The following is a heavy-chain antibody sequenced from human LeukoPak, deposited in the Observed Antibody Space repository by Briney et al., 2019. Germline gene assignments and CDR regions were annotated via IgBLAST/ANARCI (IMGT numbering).Heavy chain of an antibody. CDR1: GFTSNRYS. J-gene: IGHJ6*03. CDR2: ISSSRYI. CDR3: ARDREEDYYMDV. V-gene: IGHV3-21*01. Sequence: PGGSLRLSCAASGFTSNRYSMNWVRQAPGKGLEWVSSISSSRYIYYADSVKGRFTISRDNAKNSLYLQMNSLRAEDTAVYYCARDREEDYYMDVWGKGTTVTVSS.